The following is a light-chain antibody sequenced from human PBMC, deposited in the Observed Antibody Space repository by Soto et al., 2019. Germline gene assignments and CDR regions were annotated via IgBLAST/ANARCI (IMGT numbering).Light chain of an antibody. CDR1: QSVSSN. Sequence: EIVMTQSPGTLSVSPGERATLSCRASQSVSSNLAWYQQKPGQAPRLLIYGASNRATGIPDRFSGSGSGTEFTLTISSLQPDDFATHYCQQYNSYSWTFGQGTKV. CDR3: QQYNSYSWT. J-gene: IGKJ1*01. CDR2: GAS. V-gene: IGKV3D-15*01.